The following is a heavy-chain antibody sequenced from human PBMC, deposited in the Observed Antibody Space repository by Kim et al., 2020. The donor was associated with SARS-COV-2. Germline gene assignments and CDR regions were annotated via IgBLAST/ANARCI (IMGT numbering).Heavy chain of an antibody. CDR1: GFTFSSYG. Sequence: GGSLRLSCAASGFTFSSYGMHWVRQAPGKGLEWVAVISYDGSNKYYADSVKGRFTISRDNSKNTLYLQMNSLRAEDTAVYYCAKDRSPIRGDQGFDYWGQGTLVTVSS. CDR3: AKDRSPIRGDQGFDY. V-gene: IGHV3-30*18. D-gene: IGHD7-27*01. J-gene: IGHJ4*02. CDR2: ISYDGSNK.